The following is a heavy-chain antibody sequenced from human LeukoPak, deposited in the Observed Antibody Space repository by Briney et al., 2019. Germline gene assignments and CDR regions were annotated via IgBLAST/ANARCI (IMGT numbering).Heavy chain of an antibody. D-gene: IGHD6-13*01. CDR2: ISWNSGSI. CDR1: GFTFDDYA. Sequence: PGRSLRLSCAASGFTFDDYAMHWVRQAPGKGLEWVSGISWNSGSIGYADSVKGRFTISRDNAKNSLYLQMNSLRAEDTAVYYCARGAGYSSSWYLYYYYYMDVWGKGTTVTISS. V-gene: IGHV3-9*01. CDR3: ARGAGYSSSWYLYYYYYMDV. J-gene: IGHJ6*03.